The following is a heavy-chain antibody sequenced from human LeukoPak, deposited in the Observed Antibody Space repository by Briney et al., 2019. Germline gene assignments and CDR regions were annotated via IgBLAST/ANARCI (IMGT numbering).Heavy chain of an antibody. D-gene: IGHD2-2*02. J-gene: IGHJ4*02. CDR3: ATCARNFYCYRFDY. V-gene: IGHV1-69*13. Sequence: ASVKVSCTASGGTFSSYAISWVRQAPGQGLEWMGGIIPIFGTANYAQKFQGRVTITADESTSTAYMELSSQRSEDTAVYYCATCARNFYCYRFDYWGQGTLVTVSS. CDR2: IIPIFGTA. CDR1: GGTFSSYA.